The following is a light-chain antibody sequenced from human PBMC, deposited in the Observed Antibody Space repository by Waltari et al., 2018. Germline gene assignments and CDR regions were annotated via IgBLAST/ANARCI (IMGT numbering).Light chain of an antibody. J-gene: IGLJ1*01. CDR1: TSNIGSNY. CDR2: RNN. Sequence: QSVLAQPPSASGTPGQRVTISCSGSTSNIGSNYVYWYQQLPGTAPKLLIYRNNERPSGFPDLFSGSKSVTSASLAISGLRSEDEADYYCAAWDDSLSGFYVFGTGTKVTVL. CDR3: AAWDDSLSGFYV. V-gene: IGLV1-47*01.